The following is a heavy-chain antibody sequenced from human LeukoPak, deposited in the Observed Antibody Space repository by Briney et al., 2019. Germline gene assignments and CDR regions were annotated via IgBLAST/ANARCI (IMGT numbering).Heavy chain of an antibody. D-gene: IGHD3-10*01. CDR2: IYYSGST. J-gene: IGHJ4*02. Sequence: SETLSLTCTVSGGSISSYYWSWIRQPPGKGLEWIGYIYYSGSTKYNPSLKSRVTISVDTSKNQFSLKLSSVTAADTAVYYCARSYYGSGRYGPQFDYWGQGTLVTVSS. CDR1: GGSISSYY. CDR3: ARSYYGSGRYGPQFDY. V-gene: IGHV4-59*01.